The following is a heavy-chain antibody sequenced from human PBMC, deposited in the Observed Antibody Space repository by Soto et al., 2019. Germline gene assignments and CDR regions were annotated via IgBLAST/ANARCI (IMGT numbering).Heavy chain of an antibody. CDR2: IKSDGSYT. CDR1: GFTFNTYW. V-gene: IGHV3-74*01. Sequence: EVQLVESGGGLVQPGGSLRLSCAASGFTFNTYWMLWVRQAPGKGLVWVSRIKSDGSYTNYADSVKGRFTISRDNAKNTLFLQMNTLGAEDTAVYYCATGGSGYFTYWGQGTLVTVSS. D-gene: IGHD3-22*01. CDR3: ATGGSGYFTY. J-gene: IGHJ4*02.